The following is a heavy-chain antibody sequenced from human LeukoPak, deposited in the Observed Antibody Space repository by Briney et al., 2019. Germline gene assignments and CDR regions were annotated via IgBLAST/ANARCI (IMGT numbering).Heavy chain of an antibody. Sequence: SETLFLTCTVSGGSISSYYWSWIRQPPGKGLEWIGYIYYSGSTNYNPSLKSRVTVSVDTSKNQFSLNLSSVTAADTAVYYCARERPHYYGSGSYYGDYYYYYYMDVWGKGTTVTVSS. V-gene: IGHV4-59*01. J-gene: IGHJ6*03. CDR3: ARERPHYYGSGSYYGDYYYYYYMDV. CDR2: IYYSGST. CDR1: GGSISSYY. D-gene: IGHD3-10*01.